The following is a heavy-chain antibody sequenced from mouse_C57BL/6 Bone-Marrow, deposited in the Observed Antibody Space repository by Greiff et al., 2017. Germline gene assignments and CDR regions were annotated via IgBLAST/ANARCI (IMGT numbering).Heavy chain of an antibody. J-gene: IGHJ3*01. CDR3: ATARDYYGSGAY. Sequence: EVQLVESGGGLVQPGGSLKLSCAASGFTFSDYYMYWVRQTPEKRLEWVAYISNGGGSTYYPDTVKGRFTISRDNAKNTLYLQMSRLKSEDTAMYYCATARDYYGSGAYWGQGTLVTVSA. CDR1: GFTFSDYY. V-gene: IGHV5-12*01. CDR2: ISNGGGST. D-gene: IGHD1-1*01.